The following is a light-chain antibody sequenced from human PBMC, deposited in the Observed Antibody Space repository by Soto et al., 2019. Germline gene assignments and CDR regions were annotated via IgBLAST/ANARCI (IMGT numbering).Light chain of an antibody. J-gene: IGLJ1*01. Sequence: QSALTQPPSASGSPGQSVTISCTGTSSDVGGYNYVSWYQQHPGKVPKLIIYEVNKRPSGVPDRFSGSKSGNTASLIVAGLQAEDEADYYCTSYAGGNNVFGTATKLTVL. CDR1: SSDVGGYNY. V-gene: IGLV2-8*01. CDR3: TSYAGGNNV. CDR2: EVN.